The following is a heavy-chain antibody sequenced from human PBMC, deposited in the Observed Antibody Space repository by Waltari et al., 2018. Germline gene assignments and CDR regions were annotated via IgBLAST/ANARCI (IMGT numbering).Heavy chain of an antibody. Sequence: QVQLQESGPGLVKPSETLSLTCTVPGGSISSYYVSWTRQPPGKGTDGSGYIYDRGSTNYNPSLKSRVTISVDTSKNQFSLKLSSVTAADTAVYYCARMGDTTVTPIDYWGQGTLVTVSS. J-gene: IGHJ4*02. D-gene: IGHD4-17*01. CDR1: GGSISSYY. CDR2: IYDRGST. CDR3: ARMGDTTVTPIDY. V-gene: IGHV4-59*01.